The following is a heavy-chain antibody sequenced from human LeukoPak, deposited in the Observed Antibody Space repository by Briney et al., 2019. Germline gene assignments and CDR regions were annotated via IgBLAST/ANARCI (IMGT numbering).Heavy chain of an antibody. D-gene: IGHD3-10*01. J-gene: IGHJ4*02. CDR2: IDGTGSKT. V-gene: IGHV3-23*05. Sequence: GGSLRLSCAASGFYSNNYAMSWVRQTPGRGLEWVSTIDGTGSKTVYADSVKGRFSISRDNSESTLFLRMNSLRAEDTAVYYCVKRPSGSRNYYMDYWGQGTLVTVSS. CDR1: GFYSNNYA. CDR3: VKRPSGSRNYYMDY.